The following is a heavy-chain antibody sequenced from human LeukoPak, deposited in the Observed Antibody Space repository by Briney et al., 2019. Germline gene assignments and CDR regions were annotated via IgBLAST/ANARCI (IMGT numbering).Heavy chain of an antibody. D-gene: IGHD3-3*01. V-gene: IGHV3-23*01. J-gene: IGHJ6*02. CDR1: GFTFCGYA. CDR3: AKVQYCDFWIGYFQYSDYHYYGMDV. Sequence: GGSLRLYCAASGFTFCGYAMSWVPPAPGKGLEWVSAICGSGGGTFYADSMGGPFTISRDNSKNTLYLQMNSLRAEDTAVYYCAKVQYCDFWIGYFQYSDYHYYGMDVWGQGTTVTVTS. CDR2: ICGSGGGT.